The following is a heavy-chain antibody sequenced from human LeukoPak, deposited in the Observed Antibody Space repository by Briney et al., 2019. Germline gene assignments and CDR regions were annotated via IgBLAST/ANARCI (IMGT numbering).Heavy chain of an antibody. D-gene: IGHD3-22*01. Sequence: PETLSPTCIVAGGSISGYYWSWSRQAPGKGGGWIGTFFHKRGAWYKSSLKSRVTTSVDTSKNQFSLKLSSVTAADTAVYYCAREPAYDSSGYHFDYWGQGTLVTVSS. J-gene: IGHJ4*02. V-gene: IGHV4-4*08. CDR2: FFHKRGA. CDR1: GGSISGYY. CDR3: AREPAYDSSGYHFDY.